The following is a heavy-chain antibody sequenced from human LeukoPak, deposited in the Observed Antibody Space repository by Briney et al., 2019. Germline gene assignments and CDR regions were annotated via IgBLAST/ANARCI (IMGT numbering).Heavy chain of an antibody. J-gene: IGHJ3*02. CDR2: INANGGTT. CDR3: ARGHGDYGEGTIDI. CDR1: GYTFSGYY. Sequence: RASVNLSCTASGYTFSGYYMHWVRQAPGQGLEWMGLINANGGTTNYAQKVKGRVTMTRDTSITTAYMELRRLRSEDTAVYYCARGHGDYGEGTIDIWGQGAMVTVSS. V-gene: IGHV1-2*02. D-gene: IGHD4-17*01.